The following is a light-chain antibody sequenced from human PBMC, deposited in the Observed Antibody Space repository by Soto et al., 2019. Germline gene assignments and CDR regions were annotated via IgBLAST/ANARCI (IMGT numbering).Light chain of an antibody. CDR1: SGSVSTNYY. V-gene: IGLV8-61*01. CDR3: VLYMGSGIQV. Sequence: QAVVTQEPSFSVSPGRTVTLTCGLSSGSVSTNYYPSWYQQTPGQAPRTLIYSTNTRSSGVPARFSGAILGNKAALTTTGAQPDDESDYYCVLYMGSGIQVFGGGTKLTVL. J-gene: IGLJ3*02. CDR2: STN.